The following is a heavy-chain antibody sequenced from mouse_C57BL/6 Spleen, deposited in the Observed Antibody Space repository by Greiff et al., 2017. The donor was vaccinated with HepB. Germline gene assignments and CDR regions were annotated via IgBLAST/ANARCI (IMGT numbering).Heavy chain of an antibody. CDR3: SRDSSYPYYYAMDY. V-gene: IGHV1-52*01. Sequence: VQLQQSGAELVRPGSSVKLSCKASGYTFTSYWMHWVKQRPIQGLEWIGNIDPSDSETHYNQKFKDKATLTVDKSSSTSYMQLSSLTSEDSAVYYCSRDSSYPYYYAMDYWGQGTSVTVSS. J-gene: IGHJ4*01. D-gene: IGHD1-1*01. CDR2: IDPSDSET. CDR1: GYTFTSYW.